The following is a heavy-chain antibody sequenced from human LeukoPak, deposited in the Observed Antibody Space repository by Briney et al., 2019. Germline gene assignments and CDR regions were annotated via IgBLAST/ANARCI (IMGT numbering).Heavy chain of an antibody. CDR1: GHTLDELA. J-gene: IGHJ1*01. Sequence: GASVKVSCKVSGHTLDELAIHWVRQAPGKGLEWMGGFDPEDRETVPAQKFQGRVTMSEDTSTDTAYMELSSLRSEDTAMYYCATALGMYYYQRCFQRWGQGTLVIVSS. CDR3: ATALGMYYYQRCFQR. V-gene: IGHV1-24*01. D-gene: IGHD3-10*01. CDR2: FDPEDRET.